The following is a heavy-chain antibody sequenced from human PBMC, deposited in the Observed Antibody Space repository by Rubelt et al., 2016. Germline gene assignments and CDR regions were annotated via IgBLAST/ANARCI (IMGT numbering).Heavy chain of an antibody. Sequence: ESGGGLVQPGGSLRLSCAASGFTFSSYWMSWVRQAPGKGLEWVANIRQDGGEKYYVDSVKGRFTISRDNAKNSLFLQMNSLRAEDTAVYYCTRLGPSSLGVVTATEEVDYYDYGMDVWGQGTTVTVSS. V-gene: IGHV3-7*02. D-gene: IGHD2-15*01. CDR2: IRQDGGEK. CDR3: TRLGPSSLGVVTATEEVDYYDYGMDV. CDR1: GFTFSSYW. J-gene: IGHJ6*02.